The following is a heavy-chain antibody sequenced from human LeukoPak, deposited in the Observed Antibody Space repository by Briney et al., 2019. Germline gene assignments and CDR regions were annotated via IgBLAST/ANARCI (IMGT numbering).Heavy chain of an antibody. CDR3: ARENDYGDYLDAFEI. D-gene: IGHD4-17*01. CDR1: GYSFTSYW. Sequence: GESLKISCKGSGYSFTSYWIAWVRQMPGKGLEWMGIIYPGDSDTRYSPSFQGHVTISADNSISTAYLQWSSLEASDTAMYYCARENDYGDYLDAFEIWGQGTMVTVSS. CDR2: IYPGDSDT. J-gene: IGHJ3*02. V-gene: IGHV5-51*01.